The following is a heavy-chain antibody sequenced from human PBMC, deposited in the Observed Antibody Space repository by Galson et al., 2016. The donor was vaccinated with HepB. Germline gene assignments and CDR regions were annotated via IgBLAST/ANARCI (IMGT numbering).Heavy chain of an antibody. V-gene: IGHV3-23*01. J-gene: IGHJ4*02. CDR3: AKVALSGLTYFDN. CDR2: ISGRADTT. D-gene: IGHD5/OR15-5a*01. CDR1: GFTFSAYA. Sequence: SLRLSCAASGFTFSAYAMTWVRQTPGKGLEWVSAISGRADTTYYADSVKGRFTVSRDNSKNTLSLEMNNLRADDTAIYYCAKVALSGLTYFDNWGQGSLVTVSS.